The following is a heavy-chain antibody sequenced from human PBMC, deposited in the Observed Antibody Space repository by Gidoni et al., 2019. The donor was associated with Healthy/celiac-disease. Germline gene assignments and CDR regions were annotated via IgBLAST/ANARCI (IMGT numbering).Heavy chain of an antibody. CDR2: IYTSGST. J-gene: IGHJ6*02. Sequence: QVQLQESGPGLVKPSQTLSLTCTVSGGSISSGSYYWSWIRQPAGKGLEWIGRIYTSGSTNYNPSLKSRVTISVDTSKNQFSLKLSSVTAADTAVYYCARTPRIAVAAYGMDVWGQGTTVTVSS. CDR3: ARTPRIAVAAYGMDV. CDR1: GGSISSGSYY. D-gene: IGHD6-19*01. V-gene: IGHV4-61*02.